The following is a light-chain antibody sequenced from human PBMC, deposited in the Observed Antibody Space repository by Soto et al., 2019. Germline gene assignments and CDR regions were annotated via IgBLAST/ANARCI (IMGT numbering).Light chain of an antibody. V-gene: IGLV7-46*01. Sequence: QAVVTQEPSLTVSPGGTVTLTCGSSTGAVTSGHYPYWFQQKPGQAPRTLIYDTSNKHSWTPARFSGSLLGGKAALTPSGAQPEDEAEYYCLLSYSGGRGVFGTGTKLTVL. J-gene: IGLJ1*01. CDR3: LLSYSGGRGV. CDR2: DTS. CDR1: TGAVTSGHY.